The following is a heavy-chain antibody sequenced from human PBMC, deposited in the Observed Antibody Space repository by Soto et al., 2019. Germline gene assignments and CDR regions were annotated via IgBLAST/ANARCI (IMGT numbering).Heavy chain of an antibody. CDR2: ISSSSDNI. J-gene: IGHJ6*03. CDR1: GFVFSSYH. Sequence: EVQLVESGGGLVQPGGSPRLSCAASGFVFSSYHMNWVRQAPGKGLEWISYISSSSDNIYYADSVRGRFTISRDNAKNSLYLQMNSLRAEDTAVYNCARDKGYCSSTSCYYDYYMDVWGKGTTVTVSS. V-gene: IGHV3-48*01. D-gene: IGHD2-2*01. CDR3: ARDKGYCSSTSCYYDYYMDV.